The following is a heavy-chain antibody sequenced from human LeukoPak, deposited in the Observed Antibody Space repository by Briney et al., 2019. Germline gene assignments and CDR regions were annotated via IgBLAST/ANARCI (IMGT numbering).Heavy chain of an antibody. Sequence: SETLSLTCTVSGGSISSSSYYWGWIRQPPGKGLEWIAGIYYGGSTYYNPSLKSRVTISVDTSKSQFSLDLISVTAADTAVYYCASCGYSYGFGDYYYYYMDVWGKGTTVTISS. D-gene: IGHD5-18*01. CDR2: IYYGGST. J-gene: IGHJ6*03. CDR3: ASCGYSYGFGDYYYYYMDV. CDR1: GGSISSSSYY. V-gene: IGHV4-39*01.